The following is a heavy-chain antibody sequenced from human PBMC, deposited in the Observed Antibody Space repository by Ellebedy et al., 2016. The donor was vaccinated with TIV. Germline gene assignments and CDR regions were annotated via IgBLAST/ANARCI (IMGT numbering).Heavy chain of an antibody. J-gene: IGHJ4*02. CDR1: GFSFTDYW. CDR2: IQQYGSEK. Sequence: GESLKISCAASGFSFTDYWMNWVRQAPGKGLEWVANIQQYGSEKYYVDSVKGRFTISRDNAKNSLYLHMTNLRAEDTAVYYCARNRCHEYPLDFWGQGALVTVSS. V-gene: IGHV3-7*03. D-gene: IGHD2-2*02. CDR3: ARNRCHEYPLDF.